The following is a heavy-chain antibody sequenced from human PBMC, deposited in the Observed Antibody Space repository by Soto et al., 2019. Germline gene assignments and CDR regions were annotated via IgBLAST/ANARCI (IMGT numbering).Heavy chain of an antibody. CDR2: IYYSGST. J-gene: IGHJ6*02. CDR1: GGSISSGGYY. CDR3: ARDRVLGRYQLLLNYYYYGMDV. Sequence: SETLSLTCTVSGGSISSGGYYWSWIRQHPGKGLEWIGYIYYSGSTYYNPSLKSRVTISVDTSKNQFSLKLSSVTAADTAVYYCARDRVLGRYQLLLNYYYYGMDVWGQGTTVTVSS. V-gene: IGHV4-31*03. D-gene: IGHD2-2*01.